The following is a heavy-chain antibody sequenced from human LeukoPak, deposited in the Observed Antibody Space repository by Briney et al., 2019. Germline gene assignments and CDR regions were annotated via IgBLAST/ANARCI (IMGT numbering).Heavy chain of an antibody. Sequence: PGGSLRLSCAASGFSFSVYWMSWVRQAPGRGLEWVANLKPDGSEKNYGDSVKGRFTISRDNAKNSLFLQMNSLTAEDTAVYYCVRNWSLDSWGQGTLVTVSS. CDR3: VRNWSLDS. CDR1: GFSFSVYW. CDR2: LKPDGSEK. V-gene: IGHV3-7*01. J-gene: IGHJ4*02. D-gene: IGHD3-3*01.